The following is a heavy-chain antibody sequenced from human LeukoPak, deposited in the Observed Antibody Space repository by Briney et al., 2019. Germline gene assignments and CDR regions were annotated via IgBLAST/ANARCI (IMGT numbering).Heavy chain of an antibody. CDR1: GFTFSSYS. Sequence: GGSLRLSCAASGFTFSSYSMNWVRQAPGKGLEWVSYISSSSSTIYYADSVKGRFTISRDNAKNSLYLQMNSLRAEDTAVYYCARDSSSSFSTDWGQGTLVTVSS. D-gene: IGHD6-6*01. J-gene: IGHJ4*02. CDR3: ARDSSSSFSTD. V-gene: IGHV3-48*01. CDR2: ISSSSSTI.